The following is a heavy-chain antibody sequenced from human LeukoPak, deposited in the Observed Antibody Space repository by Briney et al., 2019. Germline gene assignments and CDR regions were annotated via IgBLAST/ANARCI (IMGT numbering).Heavy chain of an antibody. V-gene: IGHV7-4-1*02. CDR2: INTNTGNP. CDR3: ARGYYDYVWGSYREYYFDY. D-gene: IGHD3-16*02. CDR1: GYTFTSYA. J-gene: IGHJ4*02. Sequence: EASVKVSCKASGYTFTSYAMNWVRQAPGQGLEWMGWINTNTGNPTYAQGFTGRFVFSLDTSVSTAYLQISSLKAEDTAVYYCARGYYDYVWGSYREYYFDYWGQGTLVTVSS.